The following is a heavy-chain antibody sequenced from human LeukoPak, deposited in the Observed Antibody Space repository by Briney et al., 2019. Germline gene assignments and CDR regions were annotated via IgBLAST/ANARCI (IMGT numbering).Heavy chain of an antibody. D-gene: IGHD1-26*01. V-gene: IGHV1-8*01. Sequence: ASVKVSCKASGYTFTSYDINWVRQATGQGLEGMGWMNPNSGNTGYAQKFQGRVTMTRNTSIRTAYMELSSLRSGDTAVYYCARGGGGSYYFDYWGQGTLVTVSS. CDR1: GYTFTSYD. J-gene: IGHJ4*02. CDR3: ARGGGGSYYFDY. CDR2: MNPNSGNT.